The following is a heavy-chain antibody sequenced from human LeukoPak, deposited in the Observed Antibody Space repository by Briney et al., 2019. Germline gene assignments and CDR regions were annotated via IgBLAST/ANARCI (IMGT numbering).Heavy chain of an antibody. D-gene: IGHD1-26*01. Sequence: PSETLSLTCTVSGGSISSSSYYWGWIRQPPGKGLEWIGSIYYSGSTYYNPSLKSRVTISVDTSKNQFSLKLSSVTAADTAVYYCARDGGGSYSGGWFDPWGQGTLVTVSP. J-gene: IGHJ5*02. CDR1: GGSISSSSYY. CDR2: IYYSGST. V-gene: IGHV4-39*07. CDR3: ARDGGGSYSGGWFDP.